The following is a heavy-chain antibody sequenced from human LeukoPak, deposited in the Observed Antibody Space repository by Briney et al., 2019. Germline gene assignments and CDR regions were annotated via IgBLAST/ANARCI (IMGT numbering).Heavy chain of an antibody. Sequence: PGGSLRLSCAASGFTFSNAWMSWVRQAPGKGLEWVSVIYANGNTYYADSMQGRLTISRDKSKNTVFLQMNSLRAEDTAMYYCARVGEGELGNWFDPWGQGTLVTVSS. CDR1: GFTFSNAW. CDR2: IYANGNT. D-gene: IGHD3-10*01. V-gene: IGHV3-53*01. CDR3: ARVGEGELGNWFDP. J-gene: IGHJ5*02.